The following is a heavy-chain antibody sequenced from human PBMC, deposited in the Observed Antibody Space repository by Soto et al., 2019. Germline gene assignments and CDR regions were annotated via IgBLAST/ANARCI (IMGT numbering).Heavy chain of an antibody. CDR1: GSAVSNGTYH. CDR2: IYYSGST. V-gene: IGHV4-31*03. CDR3: AGGVGVVSDYYGMDV. D-gene: IGHD3-3*01. J-gene: IGHJ6*02. Sequence: PSETLSLTCIISGSAVSNGTYHWNWTRQHPGKGLEWIGYIYYSGSTYYNPSLKSRITISVDTSKNQLSLKLRSVTAADTAVYYCAGGVGVVSDYYGMDVWGQGTTVT.